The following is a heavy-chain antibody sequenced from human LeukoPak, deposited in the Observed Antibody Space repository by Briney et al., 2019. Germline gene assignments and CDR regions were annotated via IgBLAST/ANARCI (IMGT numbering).Heavy chain of an antibody. J-gene: IGHJ4*02. CDR3: ARGGGRHVEY. D-gene: IGHD2/OR15-2a*01. CDR1: GFTFTNYA. CDR2: ISGSGSST. Sequence: PGWSLRLSCAASGFTFTNYAMSWVRQAPGKGLEWVSVISGSGSSTYYADSVKGRFTISRDDSKNTLYLQMNSLRAEDTAVYYCARGGGRHVEYWGQGNLVTVSS. V-gene: IGHV3-23*01.